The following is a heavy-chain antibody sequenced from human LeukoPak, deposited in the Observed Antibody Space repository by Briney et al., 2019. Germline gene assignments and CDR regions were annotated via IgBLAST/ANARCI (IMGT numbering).Heavy chain of an antibody. CDR2: INPNSGGT. D-gene: IGHD6-13*01. CDR1: GYTFTSYY. CDR3: ASGGSGYSSSWPMGDY. V-gene: IGHV1-2*02. J-gene: IGHJ4*02. Sequence: ASVKVSCKASGYTFTSYYMHWVRQAPGQGLEWMGWINPNSGGTNYAQKFQGRVTMTRDTSISTAYMELSRLRSDDTAVYYCASGGSGYSSSWPMGDYWGQGTLVTVSS.